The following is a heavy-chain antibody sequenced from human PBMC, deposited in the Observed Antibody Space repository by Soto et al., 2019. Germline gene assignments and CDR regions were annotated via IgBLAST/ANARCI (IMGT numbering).Heavy chain of an antibody. CDR2: VSAYRDYT. CDR1: VYSFSTYE. CDR3: ARDLPPVDY. J-gene: IGHJ4*02. V-gene: IGHV1-18*01. Sequence: ASVKVSCKASVYSFSTYEINWLRQAPGQGLEWIGWVSAYRDYTDYAEKFQDRVTMTTDTSTSTAYMELRSLRSDDAAVYYCARDLPPVDYWGQGTLVTVSS.